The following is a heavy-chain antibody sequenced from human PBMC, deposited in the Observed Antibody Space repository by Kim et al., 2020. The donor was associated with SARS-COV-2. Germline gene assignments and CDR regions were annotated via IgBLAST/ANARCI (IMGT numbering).Heavy chain of an antibody. D-gene: IGHD3-22*01. Sequence: SETLSLTCSVTGASIISSGYYWGWTRQPPGKGLEWIGTIFYTGDTFYNPSLKSRVTISVDTSKSHLSLKLSSVTAADTAVYFCARHVRLFHFDPWGQGILVTVSS. CDR2: IFYTGDT. CDR1: GASIISSGYY. J-gene: IGHJ5*02. CDR3: ARHVRLFHFDP. V-gene: IGHV4-39*01.